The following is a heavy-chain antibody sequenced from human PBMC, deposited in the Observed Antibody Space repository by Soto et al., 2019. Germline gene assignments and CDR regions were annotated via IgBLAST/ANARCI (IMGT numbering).Heavy chain of an antibody. Sequence: GVSLKISWKGAGYSFTSYWIGWVRQMPGKGLEWMGIIYPGDSDTRYSPSFQGQVTISADKSISTAYLQWSSLKASDTAMYYCARHRWFGELFPALDAFDIWGQGTMVTVSS. D-gene: IGHD3-10*01. CDR1: GYSFTSYW. CDR2: IYPGDSDT. CDR3: ARHRWFGELFPALDAFDI. J-gene: IGHJ3*02. V-gene: IGHV5-51*01.